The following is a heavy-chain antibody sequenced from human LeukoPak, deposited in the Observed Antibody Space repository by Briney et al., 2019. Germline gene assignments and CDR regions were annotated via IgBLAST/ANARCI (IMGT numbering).Heavy chain of an antibody. V-gene: IGHV3-21*01. J-gene: IGHJ4*02. CDR2: ISSSSSYI. CDR1: RFTFSRYE. D-gene: IGHD3-9*01. Sequence: SGGSLRLSCAASRFTFSRYEMNWVRQAPGKGLEWVSSISSSSSYIYYADSVKGRFTISRDNAKNSLYLQMNSLRAEDTAVYYCARDEDYDILTGYYIPRHFDYWGQGTLVTVSS. CDR3: ARDEDYDILTGYYIPRHFDY.